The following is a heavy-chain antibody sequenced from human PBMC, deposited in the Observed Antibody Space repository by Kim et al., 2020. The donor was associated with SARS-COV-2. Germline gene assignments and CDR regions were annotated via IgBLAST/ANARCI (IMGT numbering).Heavy chain of an antibody. CDR2: IWYDGSNK. CDR1: GLTFSSYA. J-gene: IGHJ6*02. V-gene: IGHV3-33*06. CDR3: AKGQGYSSLRGMDV. D-gene: IGHD6-13*01. Sequence: GGSLRLSCEASGLTFSSYAMHWVRQAPGKGLEWVAVIWYDGSNKYYADSVKGRFTISRDNSKNTLYLQMNSLRAEDTAVYYCAKGQGYSSLRGMDVWGQGTTVTVSS.